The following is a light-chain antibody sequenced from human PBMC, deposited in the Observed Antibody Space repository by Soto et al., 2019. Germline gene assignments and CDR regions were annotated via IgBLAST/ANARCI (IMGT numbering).Light chain of an antibody. J-gene: IGLJ3*02. CDR2: EVS. CDR1: SSDVGGYRF. CDR3: SSKSSGSTPTL. V-gene: IGLV2-14*01. Sequence: QSVLTQPASVSGSPGQSITISCTGTSSDVGGYRFVSWYQHHPGEAPKLIIYEVSNRPSGVSSRFSGSKSGNTASLTISGLQAEDESLYYCSSKSSGSTPTLFGGGTQLTVL.